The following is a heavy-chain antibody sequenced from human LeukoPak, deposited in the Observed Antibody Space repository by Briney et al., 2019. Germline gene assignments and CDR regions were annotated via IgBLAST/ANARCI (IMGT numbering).Heavy chain of an antibody. CDR3: ARLLRVTTVGPDLYYFDY. V-gene: IGHV4-59*08. CDR1: GGSVSSYY. Sequence: SETLSLTCTVSGGSVSSYYWSWIRQPPGKGLECIGYIYYSGSTNYNPSLKSRVTISVDTSKTQFSLKLSSVTAADTAVYYCARLLRVTTVGPDLYYFDYWGQGTLVTVSS. CDR2: IYYSGST. J-gene: IGHJ4*02. D-gene: IGHD4-17*01.